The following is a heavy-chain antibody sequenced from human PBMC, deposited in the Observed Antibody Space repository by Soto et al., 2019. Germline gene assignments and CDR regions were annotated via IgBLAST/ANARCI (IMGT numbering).Heavy chain of an antibody. CDR2: IYPGDHET. V-gene: IGHV5-51*01. Sequence: PXESLKISCLCCGYTFSNFWIAWVRHLPGKGLEWMGIIYPGDHETRYSPSFHGKVTISADKSINTAYLQWSSLEASDSAFYYCARSPRSSPYFDYWGQGELVTVSS. J-gene: IGHJ4*02. D-gene: IGHD6-13*01. CDR1: GYTFSNFW. CDR3: ARSPRSSPYFDY.